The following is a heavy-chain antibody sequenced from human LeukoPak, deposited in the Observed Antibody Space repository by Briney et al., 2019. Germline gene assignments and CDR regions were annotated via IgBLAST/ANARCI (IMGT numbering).Heavy chain of an antibody. D-gene: IGHD5-12*01. V-gene: IGHV4-59*01. J-gene: IGHJ1*01. CDR1: GGSISSSY. CDR3: ASGRYEEYFQH. Sequence: SETLSLTCTVPGGSISSSYWSCIRQPPEKGLEWIGYIYYSGSTNYNPSLKSRVTISVDTSKNQFSLKLSSVTAADTAVYYCASGRYEEYFQHWGQGTLVTVSS. CDR2: IYYSGST.